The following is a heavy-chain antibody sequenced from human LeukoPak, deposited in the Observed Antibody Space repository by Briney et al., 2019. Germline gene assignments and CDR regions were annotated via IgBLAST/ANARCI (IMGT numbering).Heavy chain of an antibody. V-gene: IGHV4-34*01. J-gene: IGHJ4*02. Sequence: SETLSLTCAVYGGSFSGYYWSWVRQPPGKGLEWIGEINHSGSTNYNPSLKSRVTISVDTSKNQFSLKLSPVTAADTAVYYCARGPYSSGWYKGVDYFDYWGQGTLVIVSS. D-gene: IGHD6-19*01. CDR1: GGSFSGYY. CDR2: INHSGST. CDR3: ARGPYSSGWYKGVDYFDY.